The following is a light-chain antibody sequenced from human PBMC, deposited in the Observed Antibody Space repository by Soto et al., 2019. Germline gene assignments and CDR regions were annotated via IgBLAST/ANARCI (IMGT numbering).Light chain of an antibody. CDR2: RNN. CDR1: SSNIGSNY. Sequence: TVVTQPPSASGTPGQRVTISCSGSSSNIGSNYVYWYQQLPGTAPKLLIYRNNQRPSGVPDRFSGSKSGTSASLAISGLRSEDEADYYCAAWDDSLSGRYVFGTGTKVTVL. CDR3: AAWDDSLSGRYV. V-gene: IGLV1-47*01. J-gene: IGLJ1*01.